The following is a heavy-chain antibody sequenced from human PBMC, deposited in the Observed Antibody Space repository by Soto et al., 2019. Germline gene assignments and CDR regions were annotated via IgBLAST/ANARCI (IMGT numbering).Heavy chain of an antibody. D-gene: IGHD2-21*02. CDR3: ARYKSRRGDRDAFDI. J-gene: IGHJ3*02. Sequence: SETLSLTCTVSGGSISSYYWSWIRQPPGKGLEWIGYIYYSGSTNYNPSLKSRVTISVDTSKNQFSLKLSSVTAADTAVYYCARYKSRRGDRDAFDIWGQGTMVTVSS. CDR1: GGSISSYY. CDR2: IYYSGST. V-gene: IGHV4-59*08.